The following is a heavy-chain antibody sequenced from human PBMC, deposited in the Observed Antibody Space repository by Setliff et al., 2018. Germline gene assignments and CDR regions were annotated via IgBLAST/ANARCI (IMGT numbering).Heavy chain of an antibody. CDR3: ARGLTPTINYYYYYYMDV. J-gene: IGHJ6*03. D-gene: IGHD3-9*01. Sequence: SETLSLTCTVSGGSISSGSYYWSWIWQPAGKGLEWIGHIYTSGSTNYNPSLKSRVTISVDTSKNQFSLKLSSVTAADTAVYYCARGLTPTINYYYYYYMDVWGKGTTVTVSS. CDR2: IYTSGST. V-gene: IGHV4-61*09. CDR1: GGSISSGSYY.